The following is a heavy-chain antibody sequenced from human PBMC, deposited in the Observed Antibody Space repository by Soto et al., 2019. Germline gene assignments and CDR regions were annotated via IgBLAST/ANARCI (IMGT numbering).Heavy chain of an antibody. Sequence: EVQLLESGGGLVQPGGSLRLSCAASGFTFSSYAMSWVRQAPGKVLEWVSAISGSGGSTYYADSVKGRFTISRDNSKNTLYLQRNSRRSEDTDVYYCAKGPSSSSWTWGDYWGQGTLVTVSS. CDR2: ISGSGGST. V-gene: IGHV3-23*01. CDR1: GFTFSSYA. CDR3: AKGPSSSSWTWGDY. J-gene: IGHJ4*02. D-gene: IGHD6-13*01.